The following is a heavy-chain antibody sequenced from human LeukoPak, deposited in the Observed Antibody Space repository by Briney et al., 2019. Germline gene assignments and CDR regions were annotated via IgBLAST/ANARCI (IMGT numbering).Heavy chain of an antibody. CDR1: GFTFSSYA. CDR2: ISGSGGST. Sequence: GGSLRLSCAASGFTFSSYAMSWVRQAPGKGLEWGSAISGSGGSTYYAASVKGRFTISRDNSKNTLYMQMNSLRAEDTAVYYCAREPNYIWGSYRYTAYFDYWGQGTLVTVSS. V-gene: IGHV3-23*01. CDR3: AREPNYIWGSYRYTAYFDY. J-gene: IGHJ4*02. D-gene: IGHD3-16*02.